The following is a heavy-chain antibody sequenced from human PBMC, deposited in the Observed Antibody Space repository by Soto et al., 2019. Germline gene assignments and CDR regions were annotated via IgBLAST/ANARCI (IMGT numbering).Heavy chain of an antibody. CDR1: GFTFSNAW. D-gene: IGHD1-1*01. CDR3: TTGYDSGPTVAEYFQH. CDR2: IKSKTDGGTT. V-gene: IGHV3-15*01. J-gene: IGHJ1*01. Sequence: SCAASGFTFSNAWMSWVRQAPGKGLEWVGRIKSKTDGGTTDYAAPVKGRFTISRDDSKNTLYLQMNSLKTEDTAVYYCTTGYDSGPTVAEYFQHWGQGTLVTVSS.